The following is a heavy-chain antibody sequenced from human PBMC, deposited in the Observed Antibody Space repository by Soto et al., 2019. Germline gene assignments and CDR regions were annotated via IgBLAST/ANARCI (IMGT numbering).Heavy chain of an antibody. CDR1: GYTLTELS. CDR3: ATAYCISTSCYNWFDP. Sequence: ASVKVSCKVSGYTLTELSMHWVRQAPGKGLEWMGGFDPEDGETIYAQKFQGRVTMTEDTSTDTAYMELSSLRSEDTAVYYCATAYCISTSCYNWFDPWGQGTLVTVS. J-gene: IGHJ5*02. D-gene: IGHD2-2*01. CDR2: FDPEDGET. V-gene: IGHV1-24*01.